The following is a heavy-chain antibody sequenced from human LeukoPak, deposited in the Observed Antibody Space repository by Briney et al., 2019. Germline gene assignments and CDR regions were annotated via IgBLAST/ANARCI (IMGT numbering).Heavy chain of an antibody. J-gene: IGHJ5*02. CDR3: AREYSVPAAPNWFDP. V-gene: IGHV1-2*02. CDR1: GYTLTGYY. D-gene: IGHD2-2*01. CDR2: INPNSGGT. Sequence: ASVKVSCKASGYTLTGYYMHWVRQAPGQGLEWMGWINPNSGGTNYAQKFQGRVTMTRDTSISTAYMELSRLRSDDTAVYYCAREYSVPAAPNWFDPWGQGTLVTVSS.